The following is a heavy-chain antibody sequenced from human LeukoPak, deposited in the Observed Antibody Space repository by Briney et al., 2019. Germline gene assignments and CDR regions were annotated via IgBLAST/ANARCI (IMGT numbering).Heavy chain of an antibody. CDR2: ISGSGGST. V-gene: IGHV3-23*01. J-gene: IGHJ4*02. CDR3: AKDLGLGTYEGLDY. D-gene: IGHD1-26*01. CDR1: GFTFSSYA. Sequence: PGGSLRLSCAASGFTFSSYAMSWVRQAPGKGLEWVSAISGSGGSTYYADSVKGRFTISRDNSKNTLYLQMNSLRAEDTAVFYCAKDLGLGTYEGLDYWGQGTLVTVSS.